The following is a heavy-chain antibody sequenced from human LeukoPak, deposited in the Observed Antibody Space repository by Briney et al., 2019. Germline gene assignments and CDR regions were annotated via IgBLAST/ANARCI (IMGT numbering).Heavy chain of an antibody. D-gene: IGHD6-19*01. CDR1: GFTFSSYW. Sequence: PGGSLRLSCAASGFTFSSYWMSWVRQAPGKGLEWVANIKQDGSEKYYVDYVKGRFTISRDNAKNSLYLQMNSLRAEDTAVYYCAREELPQWLVPRESNYFDYWGQGTLVTVSS. CDR2: IKQDGSEK. CDR3: AREELPQWLVPRESNYFDY. V-gene: IGHV3-7*01. J-gene: IGHJ4*02.